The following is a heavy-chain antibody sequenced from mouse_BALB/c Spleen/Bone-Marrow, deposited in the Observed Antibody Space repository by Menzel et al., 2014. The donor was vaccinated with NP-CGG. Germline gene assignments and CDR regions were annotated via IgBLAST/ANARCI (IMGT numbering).Heavy chain of an antibody. CDR1: GYTFTSYW. CDR3: ARGLYGDSVY. D-gene: IGHD2-13*01. Sequence: QVQLKESGADLVKPGASVKQSCKASGYTFTSYWMHWVKQRPGQGLEWIGEIDPSDSYTNYNQKFKGKATLTVDKSSSTAYMQLSSLTSEDSAVYYCARGLYGDSVYWGQGTTLTVSS. CDR2: IDPSDSYT. V-gene: IGHV1-69*02. J-gene: IGHJ2*01.